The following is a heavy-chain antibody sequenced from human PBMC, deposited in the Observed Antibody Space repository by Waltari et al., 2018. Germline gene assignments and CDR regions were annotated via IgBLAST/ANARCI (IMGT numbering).Heavy chain of an antibody. CDR3: ARGGSSSDYMDV. CDR2: IKQDGSEK. V-gene: IGHV3-7*01. J-gene: IGHJ6*03. Sequence: EVKLVESGGGLVKLGGPLRLSCAASGFPFGSYWISWVRQAPGKGLEWVANIKQDGSEKYYVDSVKGRFTISRDNAKNSLYLQMNSLRAEDTAVYYCARGGSSSDYMDVWGKGTTVTVSS. CDR1: GFPFGSYW. D-gene: IGHD6-6*01.